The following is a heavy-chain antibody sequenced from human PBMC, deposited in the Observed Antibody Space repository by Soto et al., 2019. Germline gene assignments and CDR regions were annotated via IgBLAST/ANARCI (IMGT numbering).Heavy chain of an antibody. CDR2: IIPIFGTA. CDR1: GRTFSSYA. Sequence: SVKVSCKASGRTFSSYAISWVRQAPGQGLEWMGGIIPIFGTANYAQKFQGRVTITADESTSTAYMELSSLRSEDTAVYYCARRSDYGDPYYFDYWGQGTLVTVSS. CDR3: ARRSDYGDPYYFDY. D-gene: IGHD4-17*01. V-gene: IGHV1-69*13. J-gene: IGHJ4*02.